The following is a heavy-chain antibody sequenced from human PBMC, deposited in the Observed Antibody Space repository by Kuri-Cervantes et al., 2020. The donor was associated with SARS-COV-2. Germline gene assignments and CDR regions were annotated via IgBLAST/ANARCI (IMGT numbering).Heavy chain of an antibody. CDR3: ARHAESPIWGY. D-gene: IGHD3-16*01. Sequence: GSLRLSCAASGFSFSHYAMNWVRQPPGKGLEWIGTISDSWDKYFHPSLKSRVTISVDTSKNQFSLRLSSVTAADTAVYYCARHAESPIWGYWGQGTLVTVSS. CDR2: ISDSWDK. V-gene: IGHV4-39*01. CDR1: GFSFSHYA. J-gene: IGHJ4*02.